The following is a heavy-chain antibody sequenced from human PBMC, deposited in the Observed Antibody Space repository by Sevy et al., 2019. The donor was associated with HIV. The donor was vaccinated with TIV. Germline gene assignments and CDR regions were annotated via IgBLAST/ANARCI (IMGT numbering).Heavy chain of an antibody. J-gene: IGHJ3*02. CDR1: GFTFGNAW. V-gene: IGHV3-15*01. D-gene: IGHD3-3*01. Sequence: GGSLRLSCAASGFTFGNAWLSWVRQAPGKGLEGVGRIKSKTDGGPTDYAAPVKGRFTISTDESKNTLYLQMNSLKTEDTAVYYCTTDTGISDYDFWSGRDDTFDNWGQGTMVTVSS. CDR2: IKSKTDGGPT. CDR3: TTDTGISDYDFWSGRDDTFDN.